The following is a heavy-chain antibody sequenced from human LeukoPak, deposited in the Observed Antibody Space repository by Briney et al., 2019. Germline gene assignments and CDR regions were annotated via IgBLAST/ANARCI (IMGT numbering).Heavy chain of an antibody. Sequence: SVKVSCKASGGTFSSYAISWVRQAPGQGLEWMGGIIPIFGTANYAQKFQGRVAITADESTSTAYMELSSLRSEDTAVYYCARRTITMVRGVIYYYGMDVWGKGTTVTVSS. CDR2: IIPIFGTA. V-gene: IGHV1-69*01. D-gene: IGHD3-10*01. CDR1: GGTFSSYA. CDR3: ARRTITMVRGVIYYYGMDV. J-gene: IGHJ6*04.